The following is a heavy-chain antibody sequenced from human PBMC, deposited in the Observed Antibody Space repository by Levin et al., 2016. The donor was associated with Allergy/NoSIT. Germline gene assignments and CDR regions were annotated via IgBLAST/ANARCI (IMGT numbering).Heavy chain of an antibody. D-gene: IGHD3-22*01. V-gene: IGHV4-59*01. Sequence: WIRQPPGKGLEWIGDIYYSGSTNYNPSLKSRVTISVDTSKNQFFLNLRSVTAADTAVYYCARAYDTSGYFYAFDIWGQGTVVHRLL. CDR2: IYYSGST. J-gene: IGHJ3*02. CDR3: ARAYDTSGYFYAFDI.